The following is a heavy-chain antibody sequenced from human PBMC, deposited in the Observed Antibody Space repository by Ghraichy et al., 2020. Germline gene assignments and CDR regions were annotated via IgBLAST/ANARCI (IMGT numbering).Heavy chain of an antibody. V-gene: IGHV3-23*01. J-gene: IGHJ4*02. Sequence: GGSLRLSCTASGFTFGDYALSWVRQAPGKGLDWVSIISATGGSTYFADSVKGRFTISRDNSKNTVYLQMNSLSAEDTAVYYCVKDVRAGYYYGSGTYFDSWGQGTLVTVSS. D-gene: IGHD3-10*01. CDR2: ISATGGST. CDR3: VKDVRAGYYYGSGTYFDS. CDR1: GFTFGDYA.